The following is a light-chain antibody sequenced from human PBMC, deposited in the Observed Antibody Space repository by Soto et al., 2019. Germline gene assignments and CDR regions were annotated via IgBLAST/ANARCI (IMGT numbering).Light chain of an antibody. CDR2: WAS. CDR1: QTVLYSSNNKNY. Sequence: DIVMTQSPDSLAVSLGERATINCKSSQTVLYSSNNKNYLAWYQHKPGQPPKLLIYWASTRESGVPDRFSGSGSGTDFTLTISSLQAVDVAVYYCQQYYSIPHTFGQGTKLEIK. J-gene: IGKJ2*01. CDR3: QQYYSIPHT. V-gene: IGKV4-1*01.